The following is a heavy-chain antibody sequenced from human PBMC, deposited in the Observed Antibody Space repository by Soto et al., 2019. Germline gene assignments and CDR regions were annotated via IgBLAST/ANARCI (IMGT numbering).Heavy chain of an antibody. V-gene: IGHV1-18*01. CDR1: GYTFTSYG. Sequence: QVQLVQSGAEVKKPGASVKVSCKASGYTFTSYGISWVRQAPGQGLEWMGRISAYNGNTNYAQKLQGRVTMTTDTSRSTAYMELRSRRPDDTAVHYGARVVGALGHGFDPWGQGALVTVSS. CDR2: ISAYNGNT. D-gene: IGHD1-26*01. CDR3: ARVVGALGHGFDP. J-gene: IGHJ5*02.